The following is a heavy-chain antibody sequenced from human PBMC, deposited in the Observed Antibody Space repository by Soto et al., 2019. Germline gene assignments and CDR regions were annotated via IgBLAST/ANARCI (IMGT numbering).Heavy chain of an antibody. D-gene: IGHD2-15*01. J-gene: IGHJ6*02. CDR1: GFTCSSYG. Sequence: QVQLVESGGGVVQPGRSLRLSCAASGFTCSSYGMHWVRQAPGKGLEWVAVISYDGSNKYYADSVKGRFTISRDNSKNTLYLQMNSLRAEDTAVYYGAKDSYSDGVGGARSSEYYYYYYGMDVWGQGTTVSVSS. CDR3: AKDSYSDGVGGARSSEYYYYYYGMDV. CDR2: ISYDGSNK. V-gene: IGHV3-30*18.